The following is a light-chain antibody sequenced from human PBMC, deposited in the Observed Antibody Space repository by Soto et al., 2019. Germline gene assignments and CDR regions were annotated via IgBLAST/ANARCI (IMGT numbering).Light chain of an antibody. V-gene: IGLV2-14*01. Sequence: QSVLTQPASVSGSPGQSITISCAGTSSDVGGYKYVSWYQQHPGKVPKLMIYEVSNRPSGVSNRFSGSKSGNTASLTISGLQAEDEADYYRSSYTSSGTQVFGTGTKLTVL. CDR3: SSYTSSGTQV. J-gene: IGLJ1*01. CDR1: SSDVGGYKY. CDR2: EVS.